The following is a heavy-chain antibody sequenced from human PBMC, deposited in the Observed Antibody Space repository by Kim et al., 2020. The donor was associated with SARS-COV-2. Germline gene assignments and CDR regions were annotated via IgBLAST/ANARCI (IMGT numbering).Heavy chain of an antibody. J-gene: IGHJ6*02. D-gene: IGHD5-18*01. CDR3: ARGGVGYSYVKSPYYYYGMDV. Sequence: ASVKVSCKASGYTFTGYYMHWVRQAPGQGLEWMGWINPNSGGTNYAQKFQGRVTMTRDTSISTAYMELSRLRSDDTAVYYCARGGVGYSYVKSPYYYYGMDVWGQGTTVTVSS. V-gene: IGHV1-2*02. CDR2: INPNSGGT. CDR1: GYTFTGYY.